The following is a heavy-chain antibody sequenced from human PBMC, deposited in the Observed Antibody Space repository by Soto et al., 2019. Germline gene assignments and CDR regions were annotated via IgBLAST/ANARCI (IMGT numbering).Heavy chain of an antibody. D-gene: IGHD6-6*01. CDR2: TYYRSKWYN. CDR3: AREAPLSSSSSAFRGMGGYYFDY. Sequence: PSQTLSLTCAISGDSVSSNSAAWNWIRQSPSRGLEWLGRTYYRSKWYNDYAVSVKSRITINPDTSKNQFSLQLNSVTPEDTAVYYCAREAPLSSSSSAFRGMGGYYFDYWGQGTLVTVSS. CDR1: GDSVSSNSAA. J-gene: IGHJ4*02. V-gene: IGHV6-1*01.